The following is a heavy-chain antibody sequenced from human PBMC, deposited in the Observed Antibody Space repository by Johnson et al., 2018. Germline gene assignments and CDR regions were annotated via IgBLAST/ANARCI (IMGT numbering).Heavy chain of an antibody. CDR1: GFTFSSYD. Sequence: VQLVESGGGLVQHGGSLRLSCAASGFTFSSYDMHWVRQATGKGLEWVSAIGTAGDTYYPGSVKGRFTISRENAKNSLYLQMNSLRAGDTAVYYCARARGSSWICGYWGQGTLVTVSS. J-gene: IGHJ4*02. V-gene: IGHV3-13*01. D-gene: IGHD6-13*01. CDR2: IGTAGDT. CDR3: ARARGSSWICGY.